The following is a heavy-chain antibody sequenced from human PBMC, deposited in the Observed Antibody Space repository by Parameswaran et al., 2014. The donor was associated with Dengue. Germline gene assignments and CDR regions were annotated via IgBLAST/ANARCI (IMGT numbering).Heavy chain of an antibody. V-gene: IGHV1-58*01. CDR3: AAAGGVRGVRGYYYYGMDV. CDR2: IVVGSGNT. D-gene: IGHD3-10*01. Sequence: WVRQAPGQRLEWIGWIVVGSGNTNYAQKFQERVTITRDMSTSTAYMELSSLGSEDTAVYYCAAAGGVRGVRGYYYYGMDVWGQGTTVTVSS. J-gene: IGHJ6*02.